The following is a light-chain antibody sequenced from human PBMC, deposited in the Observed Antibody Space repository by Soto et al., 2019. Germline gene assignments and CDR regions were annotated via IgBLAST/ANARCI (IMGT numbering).Light chain of an antibody. CDR3: QAWDRSTYVV. Sequence: SYELTQPPSVSVSPGQTATITCSGDKLGDKYACWYQQKPGQSPVLVIYQDSKRPSGIPERFSGSNSGNTATLTISGTQAMGEADYYCQAWDRSTYVVFGGGTKLTVL. CDR2: QDS. CDR1: KLGDKY. V-gene: IGLV3-1*01. J-gene: IGLJ2*01.